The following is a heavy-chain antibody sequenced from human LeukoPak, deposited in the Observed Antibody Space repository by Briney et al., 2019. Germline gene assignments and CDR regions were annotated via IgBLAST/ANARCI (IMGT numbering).Heavy chain of an antibody. CDR1: GASISRGTYY. V-gene: IGHV4-39*01. CDR3: ARHGYIQFWLY. D-gene: IGHD5-18*01. CDR2: IDSSGTT. J-gene: IGHJ4*02. Sequence: PSETLSLTCTVSGASISRGTYYWGWIRQSPEKGLEWIGSIDSSGTTHYNSPLKSRVIISVDTSKNQVSLNLTSVTFADTAVYYCARHGYIQFWLYWGQGTQVIVSS.